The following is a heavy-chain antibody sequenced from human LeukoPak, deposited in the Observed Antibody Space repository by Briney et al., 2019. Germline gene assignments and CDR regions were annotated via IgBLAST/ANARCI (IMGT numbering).Heavy chain of an antibody. CDR1: GFTFSSYA. J-gene: IGHJ4*02. V-gene: IGHV3-30-3*01. CDR3: ARVVPAAKDFDY. Sequence: GGSLRLSCAASGFTFSSYAMHWVRQAPGKGLEWVAVISYDGSIKYYADSVKGRFTISRDNSKNTLYLQMNSLRAEDTAVYYCARVVPAAKDFDYWGQGTLVTVSS. CDR2: ISYDGSIK. D-gene: IGHD2-2*01.